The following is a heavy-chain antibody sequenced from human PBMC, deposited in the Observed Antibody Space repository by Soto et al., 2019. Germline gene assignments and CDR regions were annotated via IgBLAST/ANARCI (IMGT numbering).Heavy chain of an antibody. V-gene: IGHV3-74*01. CDR2: INSDGSST. J-gene: IGHJ6*02. D-gene: IGHD3-10*01. Sequence: EVQLVESGGGLVQPGGSLRLSCAASGFTFSSYWMHWVRQAPGKGLVWVSRINSDGSSTSYADSVKGRFTISRDNAKNTLYLQMNSLSAEDTAVYYCARDSRINYYYYYGMDVWGQGTTVTVSS. CDR1: GFTFSSYW. CDR3: ARDSRINYYYYYGMDV.